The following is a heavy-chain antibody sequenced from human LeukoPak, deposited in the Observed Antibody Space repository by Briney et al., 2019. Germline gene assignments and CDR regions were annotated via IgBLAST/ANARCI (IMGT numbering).Heavy chain of an antibody. CDR2: ISYDGSNK. Sequence: GRSLKLSCAASGFTFSSYAMHWVLQAPGKGLEWVAVISYDGSNKYYADSVKGRFTISRDNSKNTLYLQMNSLRAEDTAVYYCARSGYGSSFDYWGQGTLVTVSS. CDR1: GFTFSSYA. V-gene: IGHV3-30*04. CDR3: ARSGYGSSFDY. J-gene: IGHJ4*02. D-gene: IGHD6-13*01.